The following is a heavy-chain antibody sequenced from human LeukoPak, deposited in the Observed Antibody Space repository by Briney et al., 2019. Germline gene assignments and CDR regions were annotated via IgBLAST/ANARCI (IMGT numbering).Heavy chain of an antibody. V-gene: IGHV3-15*07. J-gene: IGHJ5*02. CDR3: ATDFYDST. D-gene: IGHD3-22*01. CDR2: IRSNFDGGTI. Sequence: GGSLRLSCATSGFTFSNAWMNWVRQAPGKGLEWVGRIRSNFDGGTIDYAVPVKGRFTLSRDDSKTTLYLQMNSLQTEDTAVYYCATDFYDSTWGQGTLVTVSS. CDR1: GFTFSNAW.